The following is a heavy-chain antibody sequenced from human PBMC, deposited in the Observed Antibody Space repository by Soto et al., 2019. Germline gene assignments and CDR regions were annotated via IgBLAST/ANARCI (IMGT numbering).Heavy chain of an antibody. CDR2: INPNSGGT. D-gene: IGHD5-12*01. J-gene: IGHJ5*02. Sequence: QVQLVHSGAEVKKPGASVKVSCKASGYTFTAYYMHWVRQAPGQGLEWMGWINPNSGGTYHAQNFQGRVTMTRDTSTATAYMELASLRPDDTAVYYCARGGGRGYNELDPWGHGTLVIVSS. V-gene: IGHV1-2*02. CDR1: GYTFTAYY. CDR3: ARGGGRGYNELDP.